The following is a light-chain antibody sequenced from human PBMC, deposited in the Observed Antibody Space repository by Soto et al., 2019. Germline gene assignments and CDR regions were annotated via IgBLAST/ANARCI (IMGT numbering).Light chain of an antibody. CDR1: QTIDSW. CDR2: KAS. J-gene: IGKJ1*01. CDR3: QQYHIYSGT. V-gene: IGKV1-5*03. Sequence: DIQMTQSPSTLRASVGDRVTITCRASQTIDSWLAWYQQRPGKPPNLLIYKASTLASGVPSRFSGSGSGTEFTLTINSLQPDDFATYYCQQYHIYSGTFGQGTKGDIK.